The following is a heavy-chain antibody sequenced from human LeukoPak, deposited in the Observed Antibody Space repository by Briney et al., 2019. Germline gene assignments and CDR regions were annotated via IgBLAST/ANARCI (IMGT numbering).Heavy chain of an antibody. CDR1: GGSVSSGSYY. CDR3: ARFGSLREPIHDY. Sequence: SETLSLTCTVSGGSVSSGSYYWSWIRQPPGKGLEWIGYIYYSGSTNYNPSLKSRITISVDTSKNQFSLRLNSVTTADTAVYYCARFGSLREPIHDYWGQGTLVTVSS. V-gene: IGHV4-61*01. J-gene: IGHJ4*02. CDR2: IYYSGST. D-gene: IGHD3-16*01.